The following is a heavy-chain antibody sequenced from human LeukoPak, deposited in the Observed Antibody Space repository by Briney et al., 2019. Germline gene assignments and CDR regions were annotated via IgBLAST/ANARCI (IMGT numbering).Heavy chain of an antibody. CDR3: ARFQYDYVWGSYPLQAFDI. CDR1: GFTFSSYS. J-gene: IGHJ3*02. V-gene: IGHV3-21*01. D-gene: IGHD3-16*02. Sequence: GGSLRLSCAASGFTFSSYSMNWVRQAPGKGLEWVSSISSSSSYIYYADSVKGRFTISRDNAKNSLYLQMNSLRAEDTAVYYCARFQYDYVWGSYPLQAFDIWGQGTMVTVSS. CDR2: ISSSSSYI.